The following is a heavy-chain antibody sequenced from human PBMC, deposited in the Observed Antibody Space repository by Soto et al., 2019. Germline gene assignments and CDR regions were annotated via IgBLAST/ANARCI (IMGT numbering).Heavy chain of an antibody. CDR3: ASVTLSTIAAPDS. D-gene: IGHD6-13*01. V-gene: IGHV4-59*01. Sequence: QVQLQESGPGLVKPSETLSLTCNVSGVTIRGYYWNWIRQPPGKTLEWIGSISYTGGTNYNPALITRDPISVDTSKNHFSLKFTSLTAADTAVYYCASVTLSTIAAPDSWGEGTLISVSS. J-gene: IGHJ4*02. CDR1: GVTIRGYY. CDR2: ISYTGGT.